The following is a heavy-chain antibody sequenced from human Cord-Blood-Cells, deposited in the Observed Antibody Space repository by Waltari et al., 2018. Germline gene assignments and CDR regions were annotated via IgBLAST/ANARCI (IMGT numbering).Heavy chain of an antibody. CDR1: GGTFSSYA. CDR3: ARGYSGSYPFDY. V-gene: IGHV1-69*10. D-gene: IGHD1-26*01. CDR2: IIPILGVA. J-gene: IGHJ4*02. Sequence: QVQLVQSGAEVKKPGSSVKVSCKASGGTFSSYAISWVRQAPGQGLEWMGWIIPILGVANYAQKFQGRFTITADKSTSTAYMELSSLRSEDTAVYYCARGYSGSYPFDYWGQGTLVTVSS.